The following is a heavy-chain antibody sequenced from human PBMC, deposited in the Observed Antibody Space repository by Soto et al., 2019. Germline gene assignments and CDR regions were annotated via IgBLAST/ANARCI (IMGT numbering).Heavy chain of an antibody. D-gene: IGHD1-20*01. Sequence: PGGSLRLSCAASGFTFSSYAMHWVRQAPGKGLEWVTVISYDGGNQYYADSVKGRFTISRDNSKDTLYLQMHSLRSDDTAVYFCGGGPITQTSFIDHWGQGTLVTVSS. CDR3: GGGPITQTSFIDH. CDR2: ISYDGGNQ. CDR1: GFTFSSYA. V-gene: IGHV3-30-3*01. J-gene: IGHJ4*02.